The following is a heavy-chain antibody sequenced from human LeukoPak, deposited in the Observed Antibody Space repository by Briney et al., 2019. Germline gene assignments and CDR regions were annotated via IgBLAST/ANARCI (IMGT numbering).Heavy chain of an antibody. D-gene: IGHD3-22*01. Sequence: ASVKVSCKASGGTFSSYAISWVRQAPGQGLEWMGWINPNSGGTNYAQKFQGRVTMTRDTSISTAYMELSRLRSDDTAVYYCARKSSGYYYVFDYWGQGTLVTVSS. V-gene: IGHV1-2*02. J-gene: IGHJ4*02. CDR1: GGTFSSYA. CDR3: ARKSSGYYYVFDY. CDR2: INPNSGGT.